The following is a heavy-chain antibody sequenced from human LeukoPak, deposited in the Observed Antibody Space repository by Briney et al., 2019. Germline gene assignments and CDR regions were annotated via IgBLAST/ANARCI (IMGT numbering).Heavy chain of an antibody. J-gene: IGHJ4*02. CDR1: GGSISSGGYY. CDR3: ARRNVVVPAAIHFDY. Sequence: SQTLSLTCTVSGGSISSGGYYWSWIRQPPGKGLEWIGYIYHSGSTYYNPSLKSRVTISVDTSKNQFSLKLSSVTAADTAVYYCARRNVVVPAAIHFDYWGQGTLVTVSS. D-gene: IGHD2-2*02. CDR2: IYHSGST. V-gene: IGHV4-30-2*03.